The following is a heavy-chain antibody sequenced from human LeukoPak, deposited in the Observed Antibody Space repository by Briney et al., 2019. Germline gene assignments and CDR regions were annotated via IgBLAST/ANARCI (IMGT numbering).Heavy chain of an antibody. J-gene: IGHJ3*01. CDR3: ARPAVVATAPGVYGFDS. D-gene: IGHD2-15*01. Sequence: SETLSLTCAVYGGSFSDYYWSWIRQPPGKGLEWIGDINHSGSTNYNPSLKSRITISVDTSKNQFALRLRSVTAADTAMYYCARPAVVATAPGVYGFDSWGQGTMVTVSS. CDR2: INHSGST. CDR1: GGSFSDYY. V-gene: IGHV4-34*01.